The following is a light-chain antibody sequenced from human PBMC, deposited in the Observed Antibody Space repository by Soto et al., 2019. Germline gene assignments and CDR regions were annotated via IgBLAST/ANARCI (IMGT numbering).Light chain of an antibody. CDR3: QHFGNSLWT. CDR2: GAS. CDR1: QSISGT. Sequence: EIVLTQSPGTLSLSPGERATLYCRASQSISGTLAWYQQKPGQAPRLLIYGASTRATSFPARFSGSGSGTDFTLTISSLQSEDFAVYYCQHFGNSLWTFGQGTKVDIK. V-gene: IGKV3-15*01. J-gene: IGKJ1*01.